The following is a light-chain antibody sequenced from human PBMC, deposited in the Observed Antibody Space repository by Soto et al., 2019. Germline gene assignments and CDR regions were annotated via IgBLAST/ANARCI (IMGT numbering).Light chain of an antibody. CDR1: QRIVRW. J-gene: IGKJ4*01. Sequence: DIQMTQSPSTLSASVGDRVTITCRASQRIVRWLAWYQQKPGKAPNLLIYDASTLQSGVPSRFSGSASGTEFNLTIGSLQSDDSATYYCHQASSFPLSFGGGTKVEIK. CDR2: DAS. V-gene: IGKV1-12*01. CDR3: HQASSFPLS.